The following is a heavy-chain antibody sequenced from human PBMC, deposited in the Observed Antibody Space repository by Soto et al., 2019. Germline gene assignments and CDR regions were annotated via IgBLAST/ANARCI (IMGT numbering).Heavy chain of an antibody. D-gene: IGHD6-19*01. CDR1: GYSFTSYW. V-gene: IGHV5-51*01. CDR2: IYPGDSDT. Sequence: RGESLKISCKGSGYSFTSYWTGWVRQMPGKGLEWMGIIYPGDSDTRYSPSFQGQVTISADKSITTAYLQWSSLKASDTAMYYCARVVAVSGNYYYYGMDVWGQGTTVTVSS. CDR3: ARVVAVSGNYYYYGMDV. J-gene: IGHJ6*02.